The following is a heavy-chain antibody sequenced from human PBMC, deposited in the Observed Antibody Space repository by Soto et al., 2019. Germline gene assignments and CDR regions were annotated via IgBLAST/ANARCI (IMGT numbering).Heavy chain of an antibody. CDR3: ARSGGSYPHPNFDY. CDR1: GFSLSTSGMC. J-gene: IGHJ4*02. D-gene: IGHD1-26*01. CDR2: IDWDDDK. Sequence: GSGPTLVNPTQTLTLTCTFSGFSLSTSGMCVSWIRQPPGKALEWLALIDWDDDKYYSTSLKTRLTISKDTSKNQVVLTMTNMDPVDTATYYCARSGGSYPHPNFDYWGQGTLATVSS. V-gene: IGHV2-70*01.